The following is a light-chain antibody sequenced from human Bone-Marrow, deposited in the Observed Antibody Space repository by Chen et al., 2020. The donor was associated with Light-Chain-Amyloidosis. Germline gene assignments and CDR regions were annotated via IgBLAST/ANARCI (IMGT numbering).Light chain of an antibody. CDR2: LGS. V-gene: IGKV2-28*01. J-gene: IGKJ1*01. CDR3: MQALQTPRT. Sequence: DIVMTQSPLSLPVTPGEPASISCRSSQSLLHSNGYNYLDWYLQKPGQSPQLLIYLGSNRASGVPDRFSGSGSGIDFTLKISRVEAEDVGVYYCMQALQTPRTFRQGTKVEIK. CDR1: QSLLHSNGYNY.